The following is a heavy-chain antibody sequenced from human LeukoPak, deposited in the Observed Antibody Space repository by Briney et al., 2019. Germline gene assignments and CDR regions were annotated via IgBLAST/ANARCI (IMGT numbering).Heavy chain of an antibody. CDR2: IYSSGST. D-gene: IGHD3-9*01. CDR1: GFTVSSNY. J-gene: IGHJ4*02. V-gene: IGHV3-53*01. CDR3: ARVRSDWALDY. Sequence: GGSLRLSCAASGFTVSSNYMSWVRQAPGKGLEWVSVIYSSGSTYYADSVKGRFTISRDNSKNTLYLQMNSLRAGDTAVYHCARVRSDWALDYWGQGTLVTVSS.